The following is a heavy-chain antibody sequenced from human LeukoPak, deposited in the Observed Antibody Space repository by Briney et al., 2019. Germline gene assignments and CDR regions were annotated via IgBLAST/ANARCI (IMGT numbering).Heavy chain of an antibody. Sequence: GGSLRLSCAASGFTFSSYGMHWVRQAPGKGLEWVAFIRYDGSNKYYADSVKGRFTISRDNAKNSLYLQMNSLRAEDTAVYYCAREFGVGATRFDYWGQGTLVTVSS. V-gene: IGHV3-30*02. CDR2: IRYDGSNK. CDR3: AREFGVGATRFDY. J-gene: IGHJ4*02. CDR1: GFTFSSYG. D-gene: IGHD1-26*01.